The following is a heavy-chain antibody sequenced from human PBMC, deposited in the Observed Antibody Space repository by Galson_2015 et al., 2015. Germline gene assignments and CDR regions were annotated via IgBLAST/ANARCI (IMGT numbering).Heavy chain of an antibody. J-gene: IGHJ6*02. D-gene: IGHD2-2*01. V-gene: IGHV1-69*10. Sequence: SVKVSCKASGGTFSSYAISWVRQAPGQGLEWMGGIIPIFGIANYAQKFQGRVTITADKSTSTAYMELSSLRSEDTAVYYCARDPDAEYCSSTSCYYYYYGMDVWGQGTTVTVSS. CDR3: ARDPDAEYCSSTSCYYYYYGMDV. CDR2: IIPIFGIA. CDR1: GGTFSSYA.